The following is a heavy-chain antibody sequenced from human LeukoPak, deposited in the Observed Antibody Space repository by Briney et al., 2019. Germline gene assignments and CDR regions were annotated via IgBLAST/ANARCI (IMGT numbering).Heavy chain of an antibody. CDR3: ARHAPYYYGSGSLVY. D-gene: IGHD3-10*01. CDR2: IYTSGST. CDR1: GGSISSYY. Sequence: SDTLSPTCTVSGGSISSYYWSWIRQPPGKGLEWIGYIYTSGSTNYNPSLKSRVTIPVDTSKNQCSLKLSSVTAADTAVYYCARHAPYYYGSGSLVYWGQGTLVTVSS. V-gene: IGHV4-4*09. J-gene: IGHJ4*02.